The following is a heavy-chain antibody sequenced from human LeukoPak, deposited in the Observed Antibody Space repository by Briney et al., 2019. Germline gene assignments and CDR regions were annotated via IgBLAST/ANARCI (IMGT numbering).Heavy chain of an antibody. Sequence: GGSLRLSSAASGFNFNNYGMSWVRQAPEKGLEWVSSVSISGDNTYYSDSVKGRFTISRDNSKDTLDLLMSSLRADDTAVYYCARGRGRNPSGYYYYMDVWGKGTTVTVSS. CDR3: ARGRGRNPSGYYYYMDV. CDR1: GFNFNNYG. V-gene: IGHV3-23*01. CDR2: VSISGDNT. J-gene: IGHJ6*03. D-gene: IGHD2-15*01.